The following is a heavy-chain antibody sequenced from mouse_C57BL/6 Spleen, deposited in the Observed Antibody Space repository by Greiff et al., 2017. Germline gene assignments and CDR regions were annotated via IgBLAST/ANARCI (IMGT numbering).Heavy chain of an antibody. CDR3: ASPPYYYGSSGYFDV. CDR1: GFSLTSYG. J-gene: IGHJ1*03. V-gene: IGHV2-2*01. CDR2: IWSGGST. D-gene: IGHD1-1*01. Sequence: VKLMESGPGLVQPSQSLSITCTVSGFSLTSYGVHWVRQSPGKGLEWLGVIWSGGSTDYNAAFISRLSISKDNSKSQVFFKMNSLQADDTAIYYCASPPYYYGSSGYFDVWGTGTTVTVSS.